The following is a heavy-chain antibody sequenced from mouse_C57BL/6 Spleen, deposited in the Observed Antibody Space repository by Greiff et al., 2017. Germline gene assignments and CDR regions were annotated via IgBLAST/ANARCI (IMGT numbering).Heavy chain of an antibody. Sequence: VQLQQPGAELVKPGASVKLSCKASGSTFTSYWMHWVPQRPGRGLEWMGRIEPNSGGTKYNEKFQSKATLTVDKPSSTAYMQLSSPTSEDTAVYYCARYDGSGIYWYVDVWGTGATVTASS. CDR2: IEPNSGGT. J-gene: IGHJ1*03. V-gene: IGHV1-72*01. D-gene: IGHD1-1*01. CDR1: GSTFTSYW. CDR3: ARYDGSGIYWYVDV.